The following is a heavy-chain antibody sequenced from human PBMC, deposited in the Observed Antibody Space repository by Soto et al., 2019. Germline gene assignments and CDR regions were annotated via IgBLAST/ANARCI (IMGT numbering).Heavy chain of an antibody. V-gene: IGHV3-30-3*01. CDR1: GFPFSGFA. CDR3: ARGGAEAGTPGPQGANWFDP. Sequence: GGSLRLSCAASGFPFSGFAMHWVRRAPGKGLEWVALISYDGSKKFYADSVMGRLTISRDNSKNTLYLQMDSLRPEDTAVYYCARGGAEAGTPGPQGANWFDPWGQGTLVTVSS. D-gene: IGHD1-1*01. J-gene: IGHJ5*02. CDR2: ISYDGSKK.